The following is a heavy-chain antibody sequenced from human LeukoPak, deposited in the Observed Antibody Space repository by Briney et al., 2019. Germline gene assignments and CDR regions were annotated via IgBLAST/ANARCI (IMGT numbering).Heavy chain of an antibody. V-gene: IGHV1-69*01. J-gene: IGHJ4*02. Sequence: SSVKVSCKASGGTFSSYAISWVRQAPGQGLEWMGGIIPIFGTANYAQKFQGRVTITADESTSAAYMELSSLRSEDTAVYYCARGIEQQLETLYYWGQGTLVTVSS. CDR1: GGTFSSYA. D-gene: IGHD6-13*01. CDR2: IIPIFGTA. CDR3: ARGIEQQLETLYY.